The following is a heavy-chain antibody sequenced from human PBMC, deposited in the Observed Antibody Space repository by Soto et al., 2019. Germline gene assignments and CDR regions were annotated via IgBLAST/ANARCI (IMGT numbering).Heavy chain of an antibody. CDR2: IFYSGST. D-gene: IGHD5-18*01. Sequence: QVHLQESGPRLVKPSETLSLTCTVSGGSISNYYWSWIRQPPGRGLEWIGHIFYSGSTNYNPALKSRVTISVDTSKSQFSLKLSSVTAADTAVYYCAKDSGYNYGYFRWFDPWGQGTLVTVSS. V-gene: IGHV4-59*01. J-gene: IGHJ5*02. CDR1: GGSISNYY. CDR3: AKDSGYNYGYFRWFDP.